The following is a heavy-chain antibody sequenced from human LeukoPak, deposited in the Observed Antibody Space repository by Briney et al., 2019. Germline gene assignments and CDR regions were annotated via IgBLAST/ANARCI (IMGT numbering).Heavy chain of an antibody. D-gene: IGHD2-2*01. CDR1: GFTFSSHG. Sequence: PGRSLRLSCAASGFTFSSHGLHWVRQAPGKGLEWVSSISSSSSYIYYADSVKGRFTISRDNAKNSLYLQMNSLRAEDTAVYYCARVVPAAICAFDIWGQGTMVTVSS. V-gene: IGHV3-21*01. CDR2: ISSSSSYI. CDR3: ARVVPAAICAFDI. J-gene: IGHJ3*02.